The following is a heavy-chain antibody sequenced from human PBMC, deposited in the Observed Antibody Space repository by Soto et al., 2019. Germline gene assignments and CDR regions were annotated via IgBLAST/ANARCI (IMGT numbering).Heavy chain of an antibody. D-gene: IGHD4-17*01. V-gene: IGHV4-39*01. CDR3: ARLATTVSTPNY. CDR1: GGSVSVDSYY. J-gene: IGHJ4*02. CDR2: IHYRGNT. Sequence: SETLSLTCAVSGGSVSVDSYYWAWIRQPPGKGLEWIATIHYRGNTYYATSLKSRVTISIDTSKNQFSLMLASVTATDTAFYYCARLATTVSTPNYWGQGTLVTAPQ.